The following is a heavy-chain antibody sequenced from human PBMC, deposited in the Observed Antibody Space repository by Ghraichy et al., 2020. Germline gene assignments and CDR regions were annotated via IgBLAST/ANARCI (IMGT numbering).Heavy chain of an antibody. CDR1: GFTFSSYG. V-gene: IGHV3-30*18. CDR3: AKTIAAAGTGTEDAFDI. CDR2: ISYERSNK. D-gene: IGHD6-13*01. Sequence: GGSLRLSCAASGFTFSSYGMHWVRQAPGKGLEWVAFISYERSNKYYADSVKGRFTISRDNSKNTLYLQMNSRRAEDTAVYYCAKTIAAAGTGTEDAFDIWGQGTMGTVSS. J-gene: IGHJ3*02.